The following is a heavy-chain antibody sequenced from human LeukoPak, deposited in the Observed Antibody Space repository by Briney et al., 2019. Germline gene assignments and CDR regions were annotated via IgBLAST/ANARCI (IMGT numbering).Heavy chain of an antibody. CDR3: ARGGGRYYDSSGYLGY. CDR1: GDSISSSSYY. D-gene: IGHD3-22*01. V-gene: IGHV4-39*07. CDR2: INHSGST. Sequence: PSETLSLTCTVSGDSISSSSYYWSWIRQPPGKGLEWIGEINHSGSTNYNPSLKSRVTISVDTSKNQFSLKLSSVTAADTAVYYCARGGGRYYDSSGYLGYWGQGTLVTVSS. J-gene: IGHJ4*02.